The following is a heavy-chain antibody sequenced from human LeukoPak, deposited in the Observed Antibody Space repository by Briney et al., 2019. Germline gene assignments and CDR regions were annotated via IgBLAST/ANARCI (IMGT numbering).Heavy chain of an antibody. D-gene: IGHD3-10*02. V-gene: IGHV1-18*01. CDR2: ISAYNGNT. J-gene: IGHJ4*02. Sequence: ASVKVSCKASGGTFSSYAISWVRQAPGQGLEWMGWISAYNGNTNYAQKLQGRVTMTTDTSTSTAYMELWSLRSDDTAVYYCARAPHTNYYVTLLGDFDYWGQGTLVTVSS. CDR3: ARAPHTNYYVTLLGDFDY. CDR1: GGTFSSYA.